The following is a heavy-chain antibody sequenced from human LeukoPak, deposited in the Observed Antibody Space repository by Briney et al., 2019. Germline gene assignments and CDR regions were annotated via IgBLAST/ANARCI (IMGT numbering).Heavy chain of an antibody. CDR2: IYSGGST. V-gene: IGHV3-53*01. Sequence: GGSLRLSCAASGFTVSSNYMNWVRQAPGKGLEWVSVIYSGGSTYYADSVRGRFTISRDNSKNTLYLQMNSLRAEDTAVYYCARGEDYGDYFDYRGQGTLVTVSS. D-gene: IGHD4-17*01. J-gene: IGHJ4*02. CDR3: ARGEDYGDYFDY. CDR1: GFTVSSNY.